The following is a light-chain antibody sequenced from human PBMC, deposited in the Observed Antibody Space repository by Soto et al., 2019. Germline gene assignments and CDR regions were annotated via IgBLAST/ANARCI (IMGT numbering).Light chain of an antibody. J-gene: IGLJ3*02. CDR1: SSNLGAGYD. CDR3: CSYAGSSTWV. Sequence: QSVLTQPPSVSGAPGQRVTLSCTGNSSNLGAGYDVHWYQQLPGAAPKLVIFGNRNRPSGVPERFSGSKSGTSASLAITGLQAEDEADYYCCSYAGSSTWVFGGGTKVTVL. CDR2: GNR. V-gene: IGLV1-40*01.